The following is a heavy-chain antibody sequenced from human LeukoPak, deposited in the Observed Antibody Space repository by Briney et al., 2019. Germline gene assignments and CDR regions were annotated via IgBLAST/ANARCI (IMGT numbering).Heavy chain of an antibody. J-gene: IGHJ4*02. CDR2: IYYSGST. CDR3: ARDPGYYFDY. CDR1: RYSISSNDW. Sequence: SDTLSLTCAVSRYSISSNDWWGWIRQPPGKGLEWIGYIYYSGSTYYNPSLKSRVTMSVDTSKNQFSLKLSSVTAADTAVYYCARDPGYYFDYWGQGTLVTVSS. V-gene: IGHV4-28*03.